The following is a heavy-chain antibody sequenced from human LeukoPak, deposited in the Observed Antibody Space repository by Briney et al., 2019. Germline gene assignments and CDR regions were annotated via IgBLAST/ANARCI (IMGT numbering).Heavy chain of an antibody. Sequence: GGSLRLSCAASGFTFSSYAMSWVRQAPGKGLEWVSYITSSGSTIYYADSVKGRFTISRDNAKNSLYLQMNSLRAEDTAVYYCARPYHYYYDSSGYIWGQGTLVTVSS. V-gene: IGHV3-48*04. J-gene: IGHJ4*02. D-gene: IGHD3-22*01. CDR1: GFTFSSYA. CDR2: ITSSGSTI. CDR3: ARPYHYYYDSSGYI.